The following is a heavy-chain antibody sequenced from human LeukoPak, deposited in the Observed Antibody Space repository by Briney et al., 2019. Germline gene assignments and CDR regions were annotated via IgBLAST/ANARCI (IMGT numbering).Heavy chain of an antibody. CDR2: FIPIYGSA. D-gene: IGHD3-22*01. CDR1: GDSFTFTSHA. CDR3: AGFFYDNSGDAFDI. V-gene: IGHV1-69*13. J-gene: IGHJ3*02. Sequence: SVKVSCKASGDSFTFTSHAITWVRQAPGQGLEWMGGFIPIYGSANYAQKFQGRVTIISDEATRTVYMGLSSLRPEDSAVYYCAGFFYDNSGDAFDIWGQGTMVTVSS.